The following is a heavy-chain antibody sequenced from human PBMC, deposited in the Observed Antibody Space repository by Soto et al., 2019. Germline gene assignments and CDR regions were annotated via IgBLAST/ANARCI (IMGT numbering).Heavy chain of an antibody. J-gene: IGHJ4*02. CDR3: AQRLGSRGSLDY. V-gene: IGHV2-5*01. Sequence: ESGPTLVNPSHTLTLTCTFSGFSLRTSGVGVGWIRQPPGKAPEWLALIYWNDDKRYSQSLKSRLTITKDTSKNQVVLTMTDMDPADTGTYYCAQRLGSRGSLDYRGKGSLRNTSS. D-gene: IGHD3-10*01. CDR1: GFSLRTSGVG. CDR2: IYWNDDK.